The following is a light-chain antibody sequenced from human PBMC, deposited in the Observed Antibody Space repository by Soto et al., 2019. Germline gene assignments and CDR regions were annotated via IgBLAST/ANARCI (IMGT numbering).Light chain of an antibody. CDR1: QSLLHSDGNTY. J-gene: IGKJ3*01. V-gene: IGKV2-24*01. Sequence: DIVMTQTPLSSPVTLGQPASISCRSSQSLLHSDGNTYLSWLQQRPGQAPRLLIYKVFNRFSGVPDRFSGSGAGTDFTLKISRVEAEDVGIYYCMQATQFPITFGPGTKVDIK. CDR2: KVF. CDR3: MQATQFPIT.